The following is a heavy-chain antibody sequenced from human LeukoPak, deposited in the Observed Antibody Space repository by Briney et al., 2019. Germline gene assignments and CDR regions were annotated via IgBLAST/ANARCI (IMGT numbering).Heavy chain of an antibody. Sequence: SETLSLTCTVSGDSISSSNSYWGWIRQPPGKGLEWIGSIYYSGNTHYNASLKSRVTISVDTSKNQFSLKLNSVTAADTAVYYCARTTEDCSSTSCYQYWFDPWGQGTLVTVSS. CDR3: ARTTEDCSSTSCYQYWFDP. V-gene: IGHV4-39*07. D-gene: IGHD2-2*01. CDR2: IYYSGNT. J-gene: IGHJ5*02. CDR1: GDSISSSNSY.